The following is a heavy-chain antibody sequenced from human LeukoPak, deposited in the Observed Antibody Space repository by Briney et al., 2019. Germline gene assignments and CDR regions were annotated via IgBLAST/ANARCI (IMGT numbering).Heavy chain of an antibody. J-gene: IGHJ4*02. CDR2: INYRGTT. CDR3: AGLRGGVHLWGD. V-gene: IGHV4-39*01. CDR1: RASFSDTSYF. Sequence: PSETLSLTCTVSRASFSDTSYFCGWIRHSRRMGLQWVATINYRGTTYYTPSLQGGATTSVDTPKNQFSLNVTSVTAADPAVYYCAGLRGGVHLWGDWGLGTLVTVSS. D-gene: IGHD3-16*01.